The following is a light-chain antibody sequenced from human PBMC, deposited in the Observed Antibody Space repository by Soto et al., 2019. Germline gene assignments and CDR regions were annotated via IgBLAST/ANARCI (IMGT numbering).Light chain of an antibody. J-gene: IGKJ2*01. V-gene: IGKV3-15*01. CDR2: GAS. Sequence: EVVLTQSPSTLSVSPGERASLSCRASQNLSRYLAWYQHQPCQAPSLLIYGASTLVTGIPARFSGSVSGTDFSLTISSLQSEDSAVYYCQHYDNWPHTFGQGTKLEIK. CDR3: QHYDNWPHT. CDR1: QNLSRY.